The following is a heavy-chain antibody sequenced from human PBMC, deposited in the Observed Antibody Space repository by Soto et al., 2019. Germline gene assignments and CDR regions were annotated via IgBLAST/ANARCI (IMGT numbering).Heavy chain of an antibody. J-gene: IGHJ6*02. CDR1: GFTFSSYG. V-gene: IGHV3-30*03. CDR3: VSLAAAGAPLCESDFYYGLDV. D-gene: IGHD6-13*01. CDR2: ISYDGSNK. Sequence: PGGSLRLSCAASGFTFSSYGMHWVRQAPGKGLEWVAVISYDGSNKYYADSVKGRFTISRDHSKNTLYLQMSSLRGEDTAVYYCVSLAAAGAPLCESDFYYGLDVWGLGTTVTVSS.